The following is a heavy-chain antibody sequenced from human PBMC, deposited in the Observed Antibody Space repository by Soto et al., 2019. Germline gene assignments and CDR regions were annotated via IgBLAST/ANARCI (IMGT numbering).Heavy chain of an antibody. J-gene: IGHJ4*02. D-gene: IGHD5-18*01. CDR3: ARDVGYGLIDY. CDR2: INAYNGNT. CDR1: GYTFTSYG. Sequence: QVQLVQSGAEVKKPGASVKVSCKASGYTFTSYGIGWVRQGPGQGLEWMGWINAYNGNTNYAQKLQGRGTMTSHTSTITAYMERRSLSFNDTAVYNCARDVGYGLIDYWGQGTRVTVPS. V-gene: IGHV1-18*01.